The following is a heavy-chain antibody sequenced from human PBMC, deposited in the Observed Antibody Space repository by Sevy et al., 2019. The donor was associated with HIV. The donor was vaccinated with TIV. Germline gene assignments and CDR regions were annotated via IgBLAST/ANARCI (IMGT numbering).Heavy chain of an antibody. Sequence: GGSLRLSCAASGFTFSSYWMRWVRQAPGKGLEWVANIKQDGSEKYYVDSVKGRFTISRDNAKNSLYLQMNSLRAEDTAVYYCRSGSYYKMSYYYYMDVWGKGTTLTVSS. V-gene: IGHV3-7*03. J-gene: IGHJ6*03. CDR2: IKQDGSEK. CDR3: RSGSYYKMSYYYYMDV. CDR1: GFTFSSYW. D-gene: IGHD3-10*01.